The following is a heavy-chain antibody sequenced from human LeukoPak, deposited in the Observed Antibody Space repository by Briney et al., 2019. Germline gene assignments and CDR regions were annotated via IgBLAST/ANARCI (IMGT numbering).Heavy chain of an antibody. Sequence: VASVKVSCKASGYTFTGYYMHWVRQAPGQGLEWIGWINPNSGGTNYAQKFQGRVTMTRDTSISTAYMELSRLRSDDTAVYYCARGPVPAAMYYSYMDVWGKGTTVTVSS. V-gene: IGHV1-2*02. J-gene: IGHJ6*03. CDR1: GYTFTGYY. CDR2: INPNSGGT. D-gene: IGHD2-2*01. CDR3: ARGPVPAAMYYSYMDV.